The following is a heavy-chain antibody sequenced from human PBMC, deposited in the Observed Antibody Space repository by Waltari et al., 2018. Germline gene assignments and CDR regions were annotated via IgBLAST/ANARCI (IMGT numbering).Heavy chain of an antibody. CDR1: GFTFSSYS. CDR3: ARETEWELPWYFDL. V-gene: IGHV3-21*01. CDR2: ISSSSSYI. Sequence: EVQLVESGGGLVKPGGSLRLSCAASGFTFSSYSMNWVRPAPGKGLEWVSSISSSSSYIYYADSVKGRFTISRDNAKNSLYLQMNSLRAEDTAVYYCARETEWELPWYFDLWGRGTLVTVSS. D-gene: IGHD1-26*01. J-gene: IGHJ2*01.